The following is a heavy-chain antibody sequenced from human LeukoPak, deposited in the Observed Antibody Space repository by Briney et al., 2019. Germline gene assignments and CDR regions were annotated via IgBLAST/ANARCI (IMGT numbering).Heavy chain of an antibody. CDR3: ARDPDDWPHSYAFDI. CDR1: GFTFSSYS. V-gene: IGHV3-21*01. D-gene: IGHD3-3*01. CDR2: ISSSSSYI. J-gene: IGHJ3*02. Sequence: GGSLRLSCAASGFTFSSYSMNWVRQAPGKGLEWVSSISSSSSYIYYADSVKGRFTISRDNAKNSLYLQTNSLRAEDTAVYYCARDPDDWPHSYAFDIWGQGTMVTVSS.